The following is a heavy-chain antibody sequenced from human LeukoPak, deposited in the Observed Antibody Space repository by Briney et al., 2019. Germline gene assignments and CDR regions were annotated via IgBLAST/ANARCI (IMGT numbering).Heavy chain of an antibody. D-gene: IGHD3-10*01. J-gene: IGHJ5*02. CDR2: IIPILGIA. Sequence: SVKVSCKASGYTFTSYDINWVRQATGQGLEWMGRIIPILGIANYAQKFQGRVTITADKSTSTAYMELSSLRSEDTAVYYCARGLGITMVRGVITRSPTRFDPWGQGTLVTVSS. CDR1: GYTFTSYD. V-gene: IGHV1-69*04. CDR3: ARGLGITMVRGVITRSPTRFDP.